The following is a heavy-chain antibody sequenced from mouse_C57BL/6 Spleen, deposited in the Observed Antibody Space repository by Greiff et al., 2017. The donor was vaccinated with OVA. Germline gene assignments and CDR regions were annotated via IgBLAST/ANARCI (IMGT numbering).Heavy chain of an antibody. Sequence: QVQLQQPGAELVRPGTSVKLSCKASGYTFTSYWMHWVKQRPGQGLEWIGVIDPSDSYTNYNQKFKGKATLTVDTSSSTAYMQLSSLTSEDSAVYYCARYYGSSYPHWYFDVWGTGTTVTVSS. D-gene: IGHD1-1*01. CDR1: GYTFTSYW. J-gene: IGHJ1*03. CDR3: ARYYGSSYPHWYFDV. V-gene: IGHV1-59*01. CDR2: IDPSDSYT.